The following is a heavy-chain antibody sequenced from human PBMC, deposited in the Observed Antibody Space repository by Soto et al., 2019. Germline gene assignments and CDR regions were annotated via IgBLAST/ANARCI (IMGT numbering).Heavy chain of an antibody. V-gene: IGHV1-69*13. D-gene: IGHD1-1*01. J-gene: IGHJ5*02. CDR3: ARGGTPIAL. Sequence: SLKVSCKASGGAFSSYAISWVRQAPGQGLEWMGGIIPIFGTANYAQKFQGRVTITADESTSTAYMELRSLRSDDTAVYYCARGGTPIALWGQGTLVTVSS. CDR2: IIPIFGTA. CDR1: GGAFSSYA.